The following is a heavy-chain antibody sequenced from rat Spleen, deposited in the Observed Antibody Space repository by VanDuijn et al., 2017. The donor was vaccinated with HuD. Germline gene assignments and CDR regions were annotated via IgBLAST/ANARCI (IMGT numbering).Heavy chain of an antibody. D-gene: IGHD1-9*01. Sequence: EVQLVESGGGLVQPGRSMKLSCAASGFSFSDYYMAWVRQAPKKGLEWVATISSDGSLTYYRDSVKGRFTASRDNAKSTLSLQMDSLRSEDTATFYCARRHYGYTDYFDYWGQGVMVTVSS. CDR3: ARRHYGYTDYFDY. V-gene: IGHV5-7*01. CDR1: GFSFSDYY. J-gene: IGHJ2*01. CDR2: ISSDGSLT.